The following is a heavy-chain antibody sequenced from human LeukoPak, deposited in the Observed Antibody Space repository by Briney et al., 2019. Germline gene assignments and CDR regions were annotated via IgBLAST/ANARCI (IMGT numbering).Heavy chain of an antibody. CDR2: ISPGGGRI. CDR1: GWTCSDYH. D-gene: IGHD6-19*01. J-gene: IGHJ4*02. Sequence: GWSFTVARQASGWTCSDYHMIWMRQASGKELEGVAYISPGGGRIYLAVPVKGRLTISRDNAKNSLFLQMNSLTADDTAVYYCAGGRDISVAGPGGYFDYWGQGTMVSVSS. V-gene: IGHV3-11*01. CDR3: AGGRDISVAGPGGYFDY.